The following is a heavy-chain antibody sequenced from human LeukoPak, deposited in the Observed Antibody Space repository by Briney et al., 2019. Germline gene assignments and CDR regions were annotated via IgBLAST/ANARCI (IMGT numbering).Heavy chain of an antibody. CDR1: GDSITSYH. CDR2: IHYTGTT. CDR3: ARDTGRDGGFDY. D-gene: IGHD1-1*01. Sequence: SETLSLTCTVSGDSITSYHWSWIRQPPGKGPEWIGFIHYTGTTNYSPSVRSRVTISVDTSKNQFSLKLSSVTAADTAVYYCARDTGRDGGFDYWGQGTLVTVSS. J-gene: IGHJ4*02. V-gene: IGHV4-59*01.